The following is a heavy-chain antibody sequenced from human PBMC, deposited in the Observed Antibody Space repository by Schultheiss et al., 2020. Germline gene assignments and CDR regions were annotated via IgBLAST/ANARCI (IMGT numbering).Heavy chain of an antibody. V-gene: IGHV4-34*01. CDR1: GGSFSGYY. CDR3: ARVNYYDSSGLD. J-gene: IGHJ4*02. CDR2: INHSGST. D-gene: IGHD3-22*01. Sequence: SETLSLTFAVYGGSFSGYYWSWIRQPPGKGLEWIGEINHSGSTNYNPSLKSRVTISVDTSKNQFSLKLSSVTAADTAVYYCARVNYYDSSGLDWGQGTLVTVSS.